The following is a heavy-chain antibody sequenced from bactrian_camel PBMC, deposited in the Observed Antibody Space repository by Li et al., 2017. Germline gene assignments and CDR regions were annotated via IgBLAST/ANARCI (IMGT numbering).Heavy chain of an antibody. D-gene: IGHD3*01. Sequence: VQLVESGGGSARAGGTLTLSCAASGYITSRYCIGWFRQAPGKEREGVATIDSDVRTRYADSVKGRFTIFKDNANYTMYLQMNSLKPEDTGMYYCASRRNSYCSIDTLRPTAFVYWGQGTQVTVS. J-gene: IGHJ6*01. V-gene: IGHV3S53*01. CDR1: GYITSRYC. CDR2: IDSDVRT. CDR3: ASRRNSYCSIDTLRPTAFVY.